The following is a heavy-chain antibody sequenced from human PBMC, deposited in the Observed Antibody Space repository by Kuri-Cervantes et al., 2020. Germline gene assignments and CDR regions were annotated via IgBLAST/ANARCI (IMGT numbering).Heavy chain of an antibody. Sequence: LSLSCAASGFTFSDYYMSWIRQAPGKGLEWVSYISSSGSTIYYADSVKGRFTISRDNAKNSLYLQMNSLRAEDTAVYYCARGALTYYYDSSGEIDYWGQGTLVTVSS. CDR1: GFTFSDYY. D-gene: IGHD3-22*01. V-gene: IGHV3-11*01. J-gene: IGHJ4*02. CDR3: ARGALTYYYDSSGEIDY. CDR2: ISSSGSTI.